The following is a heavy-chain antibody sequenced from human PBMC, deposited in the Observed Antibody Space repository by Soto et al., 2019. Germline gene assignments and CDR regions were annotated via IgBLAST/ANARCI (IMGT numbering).Heavy chain of an antibody. J-gene: IGHJ4*02. CDR3: ARGPRFGYCSGGSCYGSYDY. Sequence: QVQLQQWGAGLLKPSETLSLTCAVYGGSFSGYYWSWIRQPPGKGLEWIGEINHSGSTNYNPSLKSRVTMSVDTSKNQFSLKLSSVTAGDTAVYYCARGPRFGYCSGGSCYGSYDYWGQGTLVTVSS. D-gene: IGHD2-15*01. CDR1: GGSFSGYY. V-gene: IGHV4-34*01. CDR2: INHSGST.